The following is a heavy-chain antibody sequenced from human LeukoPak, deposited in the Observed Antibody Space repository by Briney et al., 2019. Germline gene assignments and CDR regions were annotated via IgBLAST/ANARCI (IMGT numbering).Heavy chain of an antibody. CDR2: ISGSGGST. CDR3: AKARSSWYGYALDY. V-gene: IGHV3-23*01. CDR1: GFTFSSYA. Sequence: GGSLRLSCAASGFTFSSYAMSWVRQAPGKGLEWVSAISGSGGSTCYADSVKGRFTISRDNSKNTLYLQMNSLRAEDTAVYYCAKARSSWYGYALDYWGQGTLVTVSS. D-gene: IGHD6-13*01. J-gene: IGHJ4*02.